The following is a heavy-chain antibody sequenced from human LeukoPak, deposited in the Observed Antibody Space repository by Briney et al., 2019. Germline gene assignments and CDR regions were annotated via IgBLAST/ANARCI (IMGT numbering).Heavy chain of an antibody. CDR2: IRYGGSNK. CDR1: GFTFSSYG. CDR3: AKGVVGATFQDAFDI. D-gene: IGHD1-26*01. Sequence: AGGSLRLSCAASGFTFSSYGMHWVRQAPGKGLEWVAFIRYGGSNKYYADSVKGRFTISRDNSKNTLYLQMNSLRAEDTAVYYCAKGVVGATFQDAFDIWGQGTMVTVSS. V-gene: IGHV3-30*02. J-gene: IGHJ3*02.